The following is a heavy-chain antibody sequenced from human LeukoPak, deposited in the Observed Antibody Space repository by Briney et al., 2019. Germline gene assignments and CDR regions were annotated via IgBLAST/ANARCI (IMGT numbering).Heavy chain of an antibody. CDR2: FHISGTT. V-gene: IGHV4-61*02. J-gene: IGHJ3*02. CDR1: GGSISSGDYC. Sequence: PSETLSLTCTVSGGSISSGDYCWSWIRQPAGKGLEWIGRFHISGTTNYNPSLKRRVTISVDTSKNPFSLKLSSVPAADTAVYYCARRPGITMIVVASGSFGAFDIWGQGTMVTVSS. D-gene: IGHD3-22*01. CDR3: ARRPGITMIVVASGSFGAFDI.